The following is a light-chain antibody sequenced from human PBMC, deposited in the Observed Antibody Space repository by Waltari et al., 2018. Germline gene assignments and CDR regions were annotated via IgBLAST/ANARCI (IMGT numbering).Light chain of an antibody. CDR2: AAS. J-gene: IGKJ2*01. CDR3: QQSYSTLYT. CDR1: QSISSY. Sequence: DIQMTQSPSSLSASVGDRVTITCRASQSISSYLNWYQQKPGKAPKLLIYAASSLQSGVPSRCSGSGSGTDFTLTISSPQPEDFATYYCQQSYSTLYTFGQGTKLEIK. V-gene: IGKV1-39*01.